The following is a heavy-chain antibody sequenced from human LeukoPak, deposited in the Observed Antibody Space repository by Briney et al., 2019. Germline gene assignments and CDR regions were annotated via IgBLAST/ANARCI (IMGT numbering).Heavy chain of an antibody. V-gene: IGHV5-51*01. CDR1: GYSFTTYW. CDR2: INPSDSDT. Sequence: PGESLKISCKGSGYSFTTYWIGWVRQMPGKGLEYMGIINPSDSDTRYSPSFQGQVTISADKSISTAYLQWSSLKASDTAMYYCARREGTTVVTHWFDPWGQGTLVTVSS. D-gene: IGHD4-23*01. J-gene: IGHJ5*02. CDR3: ARREGTTVVTHWFDP.